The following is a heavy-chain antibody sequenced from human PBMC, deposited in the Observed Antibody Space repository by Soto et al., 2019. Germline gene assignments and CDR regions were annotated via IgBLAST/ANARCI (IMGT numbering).Heavy chain of an antibody. D-gene: IGHD2-15*01. CDR3: ARLGYCRGGDCYFAAGGYMVY. CDR1: GYSFTSYW. CDR2: IYPGDSDT. V-gene: IGHV5-51*01. J-gene: IGHJ4*02. Sequence: EVQLVQSGAEVKKPGESLRISCKASGYSFTSYWIDWVRQMPGKGLEWMGIIYPGDSDTKYSPSFQGQVTISADRSISTAFLQWSRLEASDTAMYYCARLGYCRGGDCYFAAGGYMVYWGQGTLVTVSS.